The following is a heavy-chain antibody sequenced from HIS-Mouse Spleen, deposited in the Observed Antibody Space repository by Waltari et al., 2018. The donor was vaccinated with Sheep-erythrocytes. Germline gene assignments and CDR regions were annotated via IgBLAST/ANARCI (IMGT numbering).Heavy chain of an antibody. D-gene: IGHD4-17*01. J-gene: IGHJ3*02. V-gene: IGHV4-34*01. CDR3: ARGQVTTHAFDI. CDR1: GWSFRGYY. Sequence: QVQLQQWGAGLLKPSATLSLTCAADGWSFRGYYWSWIRQHPGTGLEWIGEINHSGSTNYNPSLKSRVTISVDTSKNQFSLKLSSVTAADTAVYYCARGQVTTHAFDIWGQGTMVTVSS. CDR2: INHSGST.